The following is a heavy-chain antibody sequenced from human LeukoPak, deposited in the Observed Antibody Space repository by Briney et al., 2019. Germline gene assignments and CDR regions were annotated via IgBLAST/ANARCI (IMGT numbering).Heavy chain of an antibody. D-gene: IGHD5-18*01. CDR2: IIPIFGTA. CDR1: GGTFSSYA. Sequence: ASVKVSCKASGGTFSSYAISWVRQAPGQGLEWMGGIIPIFGTANYAKKFQGRVTITTDESTSTAYMELSSLRSEDTAVYYCARDRYGYLYYFDYWGQGTLVTVSS. J-gene: IGHJ4*02. V-gene: IGHV1-69*05. CDR3: ARDRYGYLYYFDY.